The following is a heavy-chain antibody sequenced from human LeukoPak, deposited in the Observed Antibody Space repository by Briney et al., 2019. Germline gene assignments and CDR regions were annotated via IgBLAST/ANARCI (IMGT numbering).Heavy chain of an antibody. CDR3: ARGIAARLGRAFDI. CDR2: MNPNSGNT. CDR1: GYTFTSYD. V-gene: IGHV1-8*03. Sequence: GASVKVSCKASGYTFTSYDISWVRQATGQGLEWMGWMNPNSGNTGYAQKFQGRVTITRNTSISTAYMELSSLRSEDTAVYYCARGIAARLGRAFDIWGQGTMVTVSS. D-gene: IGHD6-6*01. J-gene: IGHJ3*02.